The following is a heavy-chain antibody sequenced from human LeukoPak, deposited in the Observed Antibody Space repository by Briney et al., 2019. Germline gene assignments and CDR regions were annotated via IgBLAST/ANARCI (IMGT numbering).Heavy chain of an antibody. CDR2: IWYDGSNE. J-gene: IGHJ4*02. Sequence: GRYLSLSCAASGFTFNDFGMHWTRQAPGQGLEWVAIIWYDGSNELYADSVKGRFTISRDNSKNTVYLQMNSLRAEDTAVYYCVRGYFSGSPPFEYWGQKTLVTVSS. V-gene: IGHV3-33*01. D-gene: IGHD6-19*01. CDR1: GFTFNDFG. CDR3: VRGYFSGSPPFEY.